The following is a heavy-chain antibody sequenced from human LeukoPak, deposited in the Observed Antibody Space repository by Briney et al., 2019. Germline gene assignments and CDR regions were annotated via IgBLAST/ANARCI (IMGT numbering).Heavy chain of an antibody. CDR2: IYYSGST. Sequence: SQTLSLTCTVSGGSISSGGYYWSWIRQPPGKGLEWIGYIYYSGSTYYNPSLKSRVTISVDTSKNQFSLKLGSVTAADTAVYYCAGSGRGPGDAFDIWGQGTMVTVSS. V-gene: IGHV4-31*03. J-gene: IGHJ3*02. CDR3: AGSGRGPGDAFDI. D-gene: IGHD3-10*01. CDR1: GGSISSGGYY.